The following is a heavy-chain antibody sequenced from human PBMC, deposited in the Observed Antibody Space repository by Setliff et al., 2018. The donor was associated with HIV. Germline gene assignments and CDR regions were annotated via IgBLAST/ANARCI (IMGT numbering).Heavy chain of an antibody. J-gene: IGHJ4*02. Sequence: PGGSLRLSCAASGFTFNYAWMGWVRQAPGKGLEWVALISSDGNNKYDADSVKGRFTISRDNSKNTLYLQMNSLRAEDTAVYYCVRGGYYYDNTVFYGHWGQGTLVTVS. V-gene: IGHV3-30*03. D-gene: IGHD3-22*01. CDR1: GFTFNYAW. CDR2: ISSDGNNK. CDR3: VRGGYYYDNTVFYGH.